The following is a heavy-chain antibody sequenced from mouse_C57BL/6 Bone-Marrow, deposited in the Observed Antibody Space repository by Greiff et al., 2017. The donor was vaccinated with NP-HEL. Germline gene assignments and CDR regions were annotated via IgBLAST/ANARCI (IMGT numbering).Heavy chain of an antibody. V-gene: IGHV5-16*01. CDR2: INYDGSST. J-gene: IGHJ3*01. CDR1: GFTFSDYY. CDR3: AREAQTAQATAWFAY. Sequence: EVMLVESEGGLVQPGSSMKLSCTASGFTFSDYYMAWVRQVPEKGLEWVANINYDGSSTYYLDSLKSRFIISRDNAKNILYLQMSSLKSEDTATYYCAREAQTAQATAWFAYWGQGTLVTVSA. D-gene: IGHD3-2*02.